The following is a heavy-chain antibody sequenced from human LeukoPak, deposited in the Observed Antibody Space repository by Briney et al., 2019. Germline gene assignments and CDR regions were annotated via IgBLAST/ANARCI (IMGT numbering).Heavy chain of an antibody. Sequence: PSETLSLTCAVYGGSFSGYYWSWIRQPPGKGLEWIGEINDNGNTNYNPSLKGRLTISVDTSKNHFSLRVNSVTAADTAVYYCVRRGYDSGQEIGDYWGQGTLVTVSS. CDR3: VRRGYDSGQEIGDY. CDR1: GGSFSGYY. V-gene: IGHV4-34*01. J-gene: IGHJ4*02. D-gene: IGHD5-18*01. CDR2: INDNGNT.